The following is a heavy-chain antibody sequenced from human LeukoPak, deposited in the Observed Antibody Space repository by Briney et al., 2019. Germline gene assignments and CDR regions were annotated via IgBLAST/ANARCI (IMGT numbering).Heavy chain of an antibody. Sequence: APVKVSCKVSGYTLTELSMHWVRQAPGKGLEWMGGFDPEDGETIYAQKFQGRVTMTEDTSTDTAYMELSSLRSEDTAVYYCATVKYYDILTGYYSSPYYFDYWGQGTLVTVSS. CDR1: GYTLTELS. J-gene: IGHJ4*02. V-gene: IGHV1-24*01. CDR2: FDPEDGET. D-gene: IGHD3-9*01. CDR3: ATVKYYDILTGYYSSPYYFDY.